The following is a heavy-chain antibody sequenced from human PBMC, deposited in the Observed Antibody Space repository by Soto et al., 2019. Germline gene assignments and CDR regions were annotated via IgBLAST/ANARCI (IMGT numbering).Heavy chain of an antibody. D-gene: IGHD2-15*01. CDR3: ARVPAAPSWFDP. V-gene: IGHV4-59*01. CDR1: GGSIFNSY. Sequence: SETLSLTCTVSGGSIFNSYWTWIRQPPGKGLEWIGNVYYSGSTNYNTSLKSRITISVDTSKNQFSLNLSSVTAADTAVYYCARVPAAPSWFDPCGQGSLVTVSS. CDR2: VYYSGST. J-gene: IGHJ5*02.